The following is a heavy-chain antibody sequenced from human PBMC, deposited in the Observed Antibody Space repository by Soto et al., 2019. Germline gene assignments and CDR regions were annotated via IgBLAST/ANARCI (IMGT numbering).Heavy chain of an antibody. CDR1: GGSISSYY. CDR3: ARGTPSPLIVRSSRGPWFDP. Sequence: NPSETLSLTCTVSGGSISSYYWSWIRQPPGKGLEWIGYMYYGGRTNYNPSLKSRVTISVDTSKMQVSLKLSSVTAADTAVYFCARGTPSPLIVRSSRGPWFDPWGQGTLVTVSS. CDR2: MYYGGRT. D-gene: IGHD2-15*01. J-gene: IGHJ5*02. V-gene: IGHV4-59*08.